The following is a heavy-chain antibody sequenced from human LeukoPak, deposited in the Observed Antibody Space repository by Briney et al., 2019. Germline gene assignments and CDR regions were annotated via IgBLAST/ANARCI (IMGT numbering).Heavy chain of an antibody. CDR2: IYYSGST. CDR3: ARDLGCSGGSCYTPTDAFDI. Sequence: SETLSLTCTVSGGSINSYYWSWIRQPPGKGLEWIGYIYYSGSTNYNPSLKSRVTISVDTSKNQFSLKLSSVTAADTAVYYCARDLGCSGGSCYTPTDAFDIWGQGTMVTVSS. J-gene: IGHJ3*02. D-gene: IGHD2-15*01. CDR1: GGSINSYY. V-gene: IGHV4-59*01.